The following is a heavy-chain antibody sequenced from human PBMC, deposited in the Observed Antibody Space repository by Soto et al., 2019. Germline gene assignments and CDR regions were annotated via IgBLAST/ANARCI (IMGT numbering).Heavy chain of an antibody. J-gene: IGHJ6*02. CDR1: GGSISSSNW. D-gene: IGHD3-9*01. V-gene: IGHV4-4*02. CDR2: IYHSGST. CDR3: ARGGGYFDWSDYGMDV. Sequence: PSETQSLTCAVSGGSISSSNWWSWVRQPPGKGLEWIGEIYHSGSTNYNPSLKSRVTISVDKSKNQFSLKLSSVTAADTAVYYCARGGGYFDWSDYGMDVWGQGTTVTVSS.